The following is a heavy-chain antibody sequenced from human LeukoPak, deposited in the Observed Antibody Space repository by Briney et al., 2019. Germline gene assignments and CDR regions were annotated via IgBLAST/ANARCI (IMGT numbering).Heavy chain of an antibody. CDR3: AKDNNYGYDY. CDR1: GFTFSSYG. D-gene: IGHD5-18*01. V-gene: IGHV3-33*06. J-gene: IGHJ4*02. Sequence: PGRSLRLSCAASGFTFSSYGMHWVRQAPGKGLEWVAVIWYDGSNKYYADSVKGRFTISRDNSKNTLYMQMNSLRAEDTAVYYCAKDNNYGYDYWGQGTLVTVSS. CDR2: IWYDGSNK.